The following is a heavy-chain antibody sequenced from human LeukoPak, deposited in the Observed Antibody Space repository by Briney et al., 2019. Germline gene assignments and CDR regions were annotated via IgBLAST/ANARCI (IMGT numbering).Heavy chain of an antibody. CDR1: GFAVSTTY. D-gene: IGHD3-10*01. V-gene: IGHV3-53*01. CDR2: IYSGGTY. J-gene: IGHJ4*02. Sequence: GGSLRPSCVASGFAVSTTYMSWVRQAPGKGLEWVSAIYSGGTYYAYADSVKGRLTISRDTSKNTLYLQMNSLRVEDTAVCYCARVTLIRGPPPVWGRGTLVTVSS. CDR3: ARVTLIRGPPPV.